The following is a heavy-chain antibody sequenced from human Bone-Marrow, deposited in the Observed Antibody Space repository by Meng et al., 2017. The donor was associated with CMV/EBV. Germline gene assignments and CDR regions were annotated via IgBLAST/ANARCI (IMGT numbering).Heavy chain of an antibody. Sequence: GSLRLSCSVSGGSISSSSYYWGWIRQPPGKGLEWIGSMYYSGSTYYNPSLKSRVTISVDTSKNQFSLKLSSVTAADTAVYYCARGYSYGYGVRYWGQGTLVTGYS. D-gene: IGHD5-18*01. V-gene: IGHV4-39*07. J-gene: IGHJ4*02. CDR1: GGSISSSSYY. CDR3: ARGYSYGYGVRY. CDR2: MYYSGST.